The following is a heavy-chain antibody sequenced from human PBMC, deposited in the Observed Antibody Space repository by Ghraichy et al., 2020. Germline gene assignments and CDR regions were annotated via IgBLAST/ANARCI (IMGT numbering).Heavy chain of an antibody. CDR3: ATYNWNDFDY. J-gene: IGHJ4*02. Sequence: GGSLRLSCAASGFTFSTYNMNWVRQAPGKGLKWVSYISSSSSIYYADSVKGRFTISRDNAKNSLYLQMNSLRDEDTAIYYCATYNWNDFDYWGQGTLVTVSS. CDR2: ISSSSSI. V-gene: IGHV3-48*02. CDR1: GFTFSTYN. D-gene: IGHD1-20*01.